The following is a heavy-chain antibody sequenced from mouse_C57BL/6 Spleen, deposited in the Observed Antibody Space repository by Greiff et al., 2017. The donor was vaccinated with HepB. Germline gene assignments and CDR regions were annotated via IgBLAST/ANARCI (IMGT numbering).Heavy chain of an antibody. J-gene: IGHJ2*01. CDR2: IDPSDSDT. Sequence: QVQLQQPGAELVRPGSSVKLSCKASGYTFTSYWMHWVKQRPIQGLEWIGNIDPSDSDTHYNQKFKDKATLTVDKSSSTAYMQLSSLTSEDSAVYYCARSNSNYGFDYWGQGTTLTVSS. CDR3: ARSNSNYGFDY. D-gene: IGHD2-5*01. CDR1: GYTFTSYW. V-gene: IGHV1-52*01.